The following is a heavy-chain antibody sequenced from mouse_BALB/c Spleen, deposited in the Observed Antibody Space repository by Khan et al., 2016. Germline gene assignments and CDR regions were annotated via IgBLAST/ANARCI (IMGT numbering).Heavy chain of an antibody. CDR1: GFTIKDTY. J-gene: IGHJ4*01. Sequence: VQLQQSGAELVKPGASVKLFCTASGFTIKDTYMHWVKQRPEQGLEWIGRIAPANDNTKYDPKFQGKATITAEPSSNPAYLQLSSLTSDDTAVYYFASTSNAYYGALYYWGQGTSVPVSS. D-gene: IGHD1-1*01. V-gene: IGHV14-3*02. CDR2: IAPANDNT. CDR3: ASTSNAYYGALYY.